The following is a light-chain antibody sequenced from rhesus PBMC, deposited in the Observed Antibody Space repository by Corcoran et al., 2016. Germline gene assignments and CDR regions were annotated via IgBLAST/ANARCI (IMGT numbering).Light chain of an antibody. Sequence: DIQMTQSPSSLSASVGDRVTITCRASENVNNYLNWYQQKPGKPPKLLIHKASTLQSGVPSRFSGSGSGTDYTFPISSLQPEDVATYYCQHGYGTPLTFGGGAKVELK. CDR3: QHGYGTPLT. V-gene: IGKV1-74*01. CDR2: KAS. CDR1: ENVNNY. J-gene: IGKJ4*01.